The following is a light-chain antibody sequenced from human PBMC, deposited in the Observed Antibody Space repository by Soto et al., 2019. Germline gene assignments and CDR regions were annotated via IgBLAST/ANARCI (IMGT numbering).Light chain of an antibody. V-gene: IGKV3D-15*02. CDR1: QTVVTN. J-gene: IGKJ5*01. CDR2: GAS. CDR3: QQYVNSPLT. Sequence: EIVMTQSPATLSVSPGERATLSCRTSQTVVTNLAWYQQKPGQAPRLLVYGASTRATGIPDSFSGSGSGTEFTLTISRLQPEDFAVYYCQQYVNSPLTFGQGTRLEI.